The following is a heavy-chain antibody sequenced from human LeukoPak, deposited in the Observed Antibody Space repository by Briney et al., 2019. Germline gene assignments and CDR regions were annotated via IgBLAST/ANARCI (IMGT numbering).Heavy chain of an antibody. CDR2: ISYDGSNK. CDR3: AKDHRRWELLGPFDY. CDR1: GFTFSSYG. J-gene: IGHJ4*02. Sequence: GKSLRLSCAASGFTFSSYGMHWVRQAPGKGLEWVAVISYDGSNKYYADSVKGRFTISRDNSKNTLYLQMNSLRAEDTAVYYCAKDHRRWELLGPFDYWGQGTLVTVSS. D-gene: IGHD1-26*01. V-gene: IGHV3-30*18.